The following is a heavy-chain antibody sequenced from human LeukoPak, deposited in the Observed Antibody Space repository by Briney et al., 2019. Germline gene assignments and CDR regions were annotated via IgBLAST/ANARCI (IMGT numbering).Heavy chain of an antibody. D-gene: IGHD2-2*01. CDR2: INHSGST. CDR1: GGSFSGYY. V-gene: IGHV4-34*01. CDR3: ARVVVAPSYRYYYYGMDV. Sequence: SETLSLTCAVYGGSFSGYYWSWIRQPPGKGLEWIGEINHSGSTNYNPSLKSRVTLSVDTSKNQFSLKLSSVTAADTAVYYCARVVVAPSYRYYYYGMDVWGQGTTVTVSS. J-gene: IGHJ6*02.